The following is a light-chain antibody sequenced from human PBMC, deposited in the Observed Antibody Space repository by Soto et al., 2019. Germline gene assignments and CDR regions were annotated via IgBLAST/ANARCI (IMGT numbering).Light chain of an antibody. Sequence: EIVLTQSRCAVSRSPAERSTLSCRASQSVSDTYLAWYQQKPGQAPRLLIYGASNRATGIPDRFSGSGSGTDFTLTISRLEPEDFAVYYCQQYGSSGTFGQGTKVDIK. CDR1: QSVSDTY. CDR3: QQYGSSGT. J-gene: IGKJ1*01. CDR2: GAS. V-gene: IGKV3-20*01.